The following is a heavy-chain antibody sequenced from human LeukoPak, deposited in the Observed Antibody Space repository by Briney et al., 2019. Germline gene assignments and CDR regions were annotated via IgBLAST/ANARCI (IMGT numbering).Heavy chain of an antibody. D-gene: IGHD4-23*01. Sequence: HGESLKISCKVSGYSFTNYWIGWVRQMPGKGLEWMGIIYPGDSDTRYSPSFQGQVTISADKSISTAYPQWSSLKASDTAMYYCARQATSVITTGIDYWGQGTLVTVSS. CDR2: IYPGDSDT. J-gene: IGHJ4*02. V-gene: IGHV5-51*01. CDR1: GYSFTNYW. CDR3: ARQATSVITTGIDY.